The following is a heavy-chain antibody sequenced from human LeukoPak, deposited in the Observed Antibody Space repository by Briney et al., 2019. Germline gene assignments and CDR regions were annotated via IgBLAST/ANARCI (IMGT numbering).Heavy chain of an antibody. Sequence: SVKVSCKASGGTFSSYAISWVRQAPGQGLEWMGGIIPIFGTANYAQKFQGRVTITADKSTSTAYMELSSLRSEDTAVYYCARVKMATINWFDPWGQGTLVTVSS. CDR1: GGTFSSYA. CDR2: IIPIFGTA. CDR3: ARVKMATINWFDP. D-gene: IGHD5-24*01. J-gene: IGHJ5*02. V-gene: IGHV1-69*06.